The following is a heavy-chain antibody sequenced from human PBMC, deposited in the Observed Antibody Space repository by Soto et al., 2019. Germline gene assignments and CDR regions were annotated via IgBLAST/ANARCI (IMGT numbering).Heavy chain of an antibody. Sequence: QVQLVQSGAEVKKPGASVKVSCKASGYTFTSYGISWVRQAPGQGLEWMGWISAYNGNTNYAQKLQGRVTMTTDTXXSXAXXELRSLRSDDTAVYYCARVGGSPYSSGWHRNWFDPWGQGTLVTVSS. V-gene: IGHV1-18*01. CDR1: GYTFTSYG. CDR3: ARVGGSPYSSGWHRNWFDP. D-gene: IGHD6-19*01. J-gene: IGHJ5*02. CDR2: ISAYNGNT.